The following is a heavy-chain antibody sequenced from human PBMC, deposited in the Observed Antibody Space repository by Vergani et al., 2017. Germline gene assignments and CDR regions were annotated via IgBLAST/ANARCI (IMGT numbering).Heavy chain of an antibody. V-gene: IGHV3-7*01. Sequence: EVQLVESGGGLVQPGGSLRLSCAASGFMFSNYWMNWVRQAPGKGLEWVANIKQDGSEKYYVDSVRGRFTISRDNSKNTLYLQMNSLRAEDTAVYYCARSIAARQDYWGQGTLVTVSS. CDR1: GFMFSNYW. CDR3: ARSIAARQDY. J-gene: IGHJ4*02. CDR2: IKQDGSEK. D-gene: IGHD6-6*01.